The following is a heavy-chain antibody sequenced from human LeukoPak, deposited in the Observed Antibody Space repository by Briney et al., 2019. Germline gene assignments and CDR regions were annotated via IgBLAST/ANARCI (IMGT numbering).Heavy chain of an antibody. CDR1: GGSISSYY. CDR3: AREGRDIVVVPAATTYNWSDP. J-gene: IGHJ5*02. CDR2: IYYNGST. V-gene: IGHV4-59*01. D-gene: IGHD2-2*01. Sequence: SETLSLTCTVSGGSISSYYWSWIRQPPGKGLEWIGYIYYNGSTNYNPSLKSRVTISVDTSKNQFSLKLSSVTAADTAVYYCAREGRDIVVVPAATTYNWSDPWGQGTLVTVSS.